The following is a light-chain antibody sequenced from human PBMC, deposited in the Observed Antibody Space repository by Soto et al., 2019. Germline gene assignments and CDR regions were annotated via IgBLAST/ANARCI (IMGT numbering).Light chain of an antibody. J-gene: IGKJ4*01. CDR1: QSIISY. Sequence: GGRVTITCRASQSIISYLNWYQQKQGKAPRLLIYAASSLQSGVPSRLSGSGSGTDFTLTISSLQPEDFATYYCQQSYSTPLNFGGGTKVDI. V-gene: IGKV1-39*01. CDR3: QQSYSTPLN. CDR2: AAS.